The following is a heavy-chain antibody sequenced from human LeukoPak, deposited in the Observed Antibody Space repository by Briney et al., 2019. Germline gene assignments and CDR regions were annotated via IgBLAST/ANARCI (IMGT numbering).Heavy chain of an antibody. D-gene: IGHD3-3*01. Sequence: GGSLRLSCAASGFTFSNAWMSWVRQAPGKGLEWVGRIKSKTDGGTTDYAAPVKGRFTISRDESKNTLYLQMNSLKTEDTAVYYCTTDVTIFGVVIDYWGQGTLVTVSS. CDR1: GFTFSNAW. CDR2: IKSKTDGGTT. CDR3: TTDVTIFGVVIDY. V-gene: IGHV3-15*01. J-gene: IGHJ4*02.